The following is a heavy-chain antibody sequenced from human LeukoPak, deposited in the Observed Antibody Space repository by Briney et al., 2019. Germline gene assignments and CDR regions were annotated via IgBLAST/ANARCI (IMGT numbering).Heavy chain of an antibody. V-gene: IGHV1-18*01. CDR1: GYTFTSYG. CDR3: ARARIPAIQLWLLAHGDYFDY. J-gene: IGHJ4*02. D-gene: IGHD5-18*01. Sequence: ASVKVSCKASGYTFTSYGISWVRQAPGQGLEWMGWISAYNGNTNYAQKLQGRVTMTTDTSTSTAYMELRSLRSDDTAVYYCARARIPAIQLWLLAHGDYFDYWGQGTLVTVSS. CDR2: ISAYNGNT.